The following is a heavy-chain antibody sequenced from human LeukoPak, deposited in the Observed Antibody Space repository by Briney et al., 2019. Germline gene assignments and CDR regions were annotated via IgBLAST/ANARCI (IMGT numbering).Heavy chain of an antibody. V-gene: IGHV3-7*03. D-gene: IGHD6-13*01. CDR2: IRQDGDTK. CDR3: ARSLPYGTTWCGRSDF. J-gene: IGHJ4*02. CDR1: GFPFNAYW. Sequence: GGSLRLSCAASGFPFNAYWMTWVRQAPGKGLEWVANIRQDGDTKYYVDSVKGRFTISRDNAMNSLYLQMNSLRAEDTAIYYCARSLPYGTTWCGRSDFWGQGTLVTVSS.